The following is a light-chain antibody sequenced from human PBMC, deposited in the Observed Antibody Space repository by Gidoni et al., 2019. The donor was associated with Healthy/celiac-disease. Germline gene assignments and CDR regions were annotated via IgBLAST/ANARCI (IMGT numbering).Light chain of an antibody. CDR2: AAS. J-gene: IGKJ5*01. CDR3: QQLNSYPRSIT. CDR1: QGISSY. Sequence: DIQLTQSPSSLSASVGDRVTITCRAIQGISSYLAWYPQKPGKATKLLIYAASTLQSVVPSKFSGSGSGTEFTLTISCLQPEDFATDFCQQLNSYPRSITFGQGTRLEIK. V-gene: IGKV1-9*01.